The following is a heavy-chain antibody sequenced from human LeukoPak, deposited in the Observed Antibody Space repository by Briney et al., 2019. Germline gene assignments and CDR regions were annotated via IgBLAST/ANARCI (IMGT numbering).Heavy chain of an antibody. CDR3: AGTDYDILTGYSFQMTTGYYYGMDV. D-gene: IGHD3-9*01. V-gene: IGHV3-23*01. CDR1: GFTFSSYA. Sequence: GGSLRLSCAASGFTFSSYAMSWVRLAPGKGLEWVSAISGSGGSTYYADSVKGRFTISRDNSKNTLYLQMNSLRAEDTAVYYCAGTDYDILTGYSFQMTTGYYYGMDVWGQGTTVTVSS. J-gene: IGHJ6*02. CDR2: ISGSGGST.